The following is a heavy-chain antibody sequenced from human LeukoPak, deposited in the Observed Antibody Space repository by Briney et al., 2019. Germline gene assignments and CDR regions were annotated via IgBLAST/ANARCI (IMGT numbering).Heavy chain of an antibody. V-gene: IGHV3-13*01. J-gene: IGHJ4*02. CDR3: ARGSPGPTGYYFDY. CDR1: GFTFSSYD. Sequence: PGGSLRLSCAASGFTFSSYDMHWVRQATGKGLEWVSAIGTAGDTYYPGSVKGRFTISRENAKNSLYLQMNSLRAGDTAVYYCARGSPGPTGYYFDYGGQGTLVTVSS. CDR2: IGTAGDT.